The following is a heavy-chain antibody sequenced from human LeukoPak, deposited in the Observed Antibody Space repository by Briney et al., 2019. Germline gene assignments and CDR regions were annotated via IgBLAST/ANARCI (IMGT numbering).Heavy chain of an antibody. J-gene: IGHJ4*02. CDR3: AREEAVAGTVY. CDR1: GGSISSGGYY. Sequence: SQTLSLICTVSGGSISSGGYYWSWIRQHPGKGLEWIGYIYYSGSTYYNPSLKSRVTISVDTSKNQFSLKLSSVTAADTAVYYCAREEAVAGTVYWGQGTLVTVSS. D-gene: IGHD6-13*01. V-gene: IGHV4-31*03. CDR2: IYYSGST.